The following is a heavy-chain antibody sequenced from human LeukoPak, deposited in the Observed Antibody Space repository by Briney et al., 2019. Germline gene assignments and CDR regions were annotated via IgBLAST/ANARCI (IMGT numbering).Heavy chain of an antibody. D-gene: IGHD6-6*01. CDR2: IIPIFGTA. Sequence: SVKVSCKASGGTFSSYAISWVRQAPGQGLEWMGGIIPIFGTANYAQKFQGRVTITTDESTSTAYMELSSLRSEDTAVYYCARDRSIAARPGGYYMGVWGKGTTVTVSS. CDR1: GGTFSSYA. CDR3: ARDRSIAARPGGYYMGV. V-gene: IGHV1-69*05. J-gene: IGHJ6*03.